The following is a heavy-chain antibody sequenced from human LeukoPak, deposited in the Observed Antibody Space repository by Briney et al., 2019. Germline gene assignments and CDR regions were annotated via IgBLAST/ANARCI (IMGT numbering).Heavy chain of an antibody. CDR1: GGTFSSYA. D-gene: IGHD2-15*01. Sequence: SVKVSCKASGGTFSSYAISWVRQAPGQGLEWMGRIIPILGIANYAQKFQGRVTITADKSTSTAYMELSSLRSEDTAVYYCAKVKLDIVVVVAATSGLGFDYWGQGTLVTVSS. V-gene: IGHV1-69*04. CDR3: AKVKLDIVVVVAATSGLGFDY. CDR2: IIPILGIA. J-gene: IGHJ4*02.